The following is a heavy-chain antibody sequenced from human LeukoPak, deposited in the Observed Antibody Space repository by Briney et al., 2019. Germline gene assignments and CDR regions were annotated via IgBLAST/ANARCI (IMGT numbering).Heavy chain of an antibody. CDR2: INPQSGAT. CDR1: GYGFSDVY. V-gene: IGHV1-2*02. CDR3: ATSSTVTHTRDP. Sequence: GSVKVSCKASGYGFSDVYFNWVRQAPGQGLEWMGWINPQSGATNYAQTFQSSVRIDASFDTAHMDLTRLTSGDTAVYYCATSSTVTHTRDPWGQGTLVTVSS. D-gene: IGHD1-1*01. J-gene: IGHJ5*02.